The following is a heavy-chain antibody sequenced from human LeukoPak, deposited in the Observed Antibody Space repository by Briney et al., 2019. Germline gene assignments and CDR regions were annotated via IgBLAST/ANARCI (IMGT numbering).Heavy chain of an antibody. D-gene: IGHD3-10*01. V-gene: IGHV3-23*01. Sequence: GGSLRLSCAASGFTFSTYAMSWVRQAPGKGLEWVSAISGSGAGTYYADSVKGRFTISRDNSKNTLYLQMHSLRDEDTVVYYCAKDRYYGSGNYDYWGQGTLVTVSS. CDR2: ISGSGAGT. CDR3: AKDRYYGSGNYDY. CDR1: GFTFSTYA. J-gene: IGHJ4*02.